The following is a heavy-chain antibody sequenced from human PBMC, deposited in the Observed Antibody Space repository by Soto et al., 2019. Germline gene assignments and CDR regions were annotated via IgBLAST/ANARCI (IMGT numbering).Heavy chain of an antibody. CDR3: AIDMVVVVAAPYY. J-gene: IGHJ4*02. CDR2: IIPILGIA. D-gene: IGHD2-15*01. Sequence: QVQLVQSGAEVKKPGSSVKVSCKASGGTFSSYTISWVRQAPGQGLEWMGRIIPILGIANYAQKFQGRVTITADKSTSTDYMELSSLRSEDTAVYYCAIDMVVVVAAPYYWGQGTLVTVSS. V-gene: IGHV1-69*02. CDR1: GGTFSSYT.